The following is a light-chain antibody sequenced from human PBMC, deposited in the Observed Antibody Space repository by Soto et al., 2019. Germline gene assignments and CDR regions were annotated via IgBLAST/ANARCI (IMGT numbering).Light chain of an antibody. CDR1: QTISSW. CDR2: KAS. V-gene: IGKV1-5*03. CDR3: QHYNSYSEA. J-gene: IGKJ1*01. Sequence: DIQMTQSPSTLSGSVGDRVTITCRASQTISSWLAWYQQKPGKAPKLLIYKASTLKSGVPSRFSGSGSGTEFTLTLSSLQPDECATYYCQHYNSYSEAFGQGTKVELK.